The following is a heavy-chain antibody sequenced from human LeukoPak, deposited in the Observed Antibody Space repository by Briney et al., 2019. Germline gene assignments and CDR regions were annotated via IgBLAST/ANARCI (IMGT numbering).Heavy chain of an antibody. CDR2: INHVGTT. CDR1: GGSFSAYY. CDR3: ATHRVVRGIIAY. J-gene: IGHJ4*02. Sequence: SETLSLTCAVYGGSFSAYYWSWIRQPPGKGLEWIGEINHVGTTNYNPSLESRVTISVDTSNNQFSLRLRSVTAADTAVYYCATHRVVRGIIAYWGQGTLVTVSS. D-gene: IGHD3-10*01. V-gene: IGHV4-34*01.